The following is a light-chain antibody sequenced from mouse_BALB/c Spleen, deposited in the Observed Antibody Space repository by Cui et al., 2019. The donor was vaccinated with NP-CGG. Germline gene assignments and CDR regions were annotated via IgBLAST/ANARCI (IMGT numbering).Light chain of an antibody. V-gene: IGLV1*01. CDR2: GTK. J-gene: IGLJ1*01. CDR3: ALWYSNHWV. CDR1: TGAVTTSNY. Sequence: QAVVTSESALTTSPGETVTFTCRSSTGAVTTSNYANWVQEKPDHLFTGLIGGTKNRVPGVPARFSGSLIGDKAALTITGAQTEDEAIYFCALWYSNHWVFGGGTKLTVL.